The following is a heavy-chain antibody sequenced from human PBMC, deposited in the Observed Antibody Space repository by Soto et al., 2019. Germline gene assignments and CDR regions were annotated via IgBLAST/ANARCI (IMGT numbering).Heavy chain of an antibody. V-gene: IGHV1-69*01. D-gene: IGHD2-2*01. CDR3: ARDLNLVVRAAIEFRGMDV. CDR2: IIPIFGTA. CDR1: GGTFSSYA. Sequence: QVQLVQSGAEVKKPGSSVKVSCKASGGTFSSYAISWVRQAPGQGLEWMGGIIPIFGTANYAQKFQGRATITADESTSTAYMELSRLRSEDTAVYYCARDLNLVVRAAIEFRGMDVWGQGTTVTVSS. J-gene: IGHJ6*02.